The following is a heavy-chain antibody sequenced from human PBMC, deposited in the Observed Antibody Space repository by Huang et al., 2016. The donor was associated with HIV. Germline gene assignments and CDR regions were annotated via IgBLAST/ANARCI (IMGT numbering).Heavy chain of an antibody. D-gene: IGHD3-22*01. CDR3: ARRQGSGYYFYFDY. CDR2: IYYSGSP. V-gene: IGHV4-39*01. CDR1: GGSIKSRNYY. J-gene: IGHJ4*02. Sequence: QLQLQESGPGLVKPSDTLSLNCTISGGSIKSRNYYWGWVRQAPGKGLEWIGDIYYSGSPYYKPFLRRRVSVSVDTSKNQVTLKVNVVSAADTAVYYCARRQGSGYYFYFDYWGRGIPVTVSA.